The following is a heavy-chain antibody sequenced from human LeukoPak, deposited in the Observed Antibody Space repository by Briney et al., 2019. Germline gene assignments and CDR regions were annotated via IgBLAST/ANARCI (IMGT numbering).Heavy chain of an antibody. V-gene: IGHV1-18*01. CDR2: ISAYNSNT. Sequence: GASVTVSCKASGYTFTSYGISWVGQAPGQGLEWMGWISAYNSNTNYAQKLQGRVTMTTDTSTSTAYMELRSLRSDDTAVYYCARATYGDLYYFDYWGQGTLVTVSS. CDR1: GYTFTSYG. D-gene: IGHD4-17*01. CDR3: ARATYGDLYYFDY. J-gene: IGHJ4*02.